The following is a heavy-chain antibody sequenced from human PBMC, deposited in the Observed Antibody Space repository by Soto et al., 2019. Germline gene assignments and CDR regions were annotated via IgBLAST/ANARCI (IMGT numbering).Heavy chain of an antibody. D-gene: IGHD5-18*01. J-gene: IGHJ4*02. CDR2: ISAYNGNT. CDR1: GYTFTSYG. V-gene: IGHV1-18*04. Sequence: ASVKVSCKASGYTFTSYGISWVRQAPGQGLEWMGWISAYNGNTNYAQKLQGRVTMTTDTSTSTAYMELSSLTSDDTAVYYCARIPRYSFPTSDDLDSWGQGTLVTVSS. CDR3: ARIPRYSFPTSDDLDS.